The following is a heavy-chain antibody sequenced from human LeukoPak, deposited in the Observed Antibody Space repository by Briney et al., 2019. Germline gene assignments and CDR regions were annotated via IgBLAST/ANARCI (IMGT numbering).Heavy chain of an antibody. D-gene: IGHD2-15*01. V-gene: IGHV1-46*01. CDR2: INPSGGKT. J-gene: IGHJ5*02. Sequence: ASVKVSCKASGYVFTSFYMHWVRQAPGQGPEWMGIINPSGGKTSYAQKFQGRLTMTRDTSTSTVYMELSRLRSEDTAVYYCARAGNRYCSGGSCNWFDPWGQGTLVTVSS. CDR3: ARAGNRYCSGGSCNWFDP. CDR1: GYVFTSFY.